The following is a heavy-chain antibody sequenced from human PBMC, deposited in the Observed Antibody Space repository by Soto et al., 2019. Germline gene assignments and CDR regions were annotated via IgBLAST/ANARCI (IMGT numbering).Heavy chain of an antibody. CDR3: ARSSYHYFDY. V-gene: IGHV1-18*01. CDR1: GYTFTSYG. Sequence: GASVKVSCKASGYTFTSYGISWVRQAPGQGLEWMGWISAYTGSTNYLPSLKSRVTISLDTSKNQFSLRLSSVTAADTAMYYCARSSYHYFDYWGQGTLVTVSS. CDR2: ISAYTGST. D-gene: IGHD1-26*01. J-gene: IGHJ4*02.